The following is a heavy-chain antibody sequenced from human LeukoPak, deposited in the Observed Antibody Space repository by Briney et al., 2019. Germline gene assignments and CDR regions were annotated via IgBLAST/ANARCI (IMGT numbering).Heavy chain of an antibody. CDR1: GFTFSSSW. Sequence: PGGSLRLSCAASGFTFSSSWMSWVRQAPGKGLEWVANIKQDGSDQFYVDSVKGRFTITRDNAKNSLFLQMNGLRAEDTAVYYCARPRATSCCSMDVWGKGTTVTVAS. CDR3: ARPRATSCCSMDV. V-gene: IGHV3-7*01. J-gene: IGHJ6*03. CDR2: IKQDGSDQ. D-gene: IGHD2-2*01.